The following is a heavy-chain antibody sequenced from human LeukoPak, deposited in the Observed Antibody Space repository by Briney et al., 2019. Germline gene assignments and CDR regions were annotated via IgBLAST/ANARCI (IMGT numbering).Heavy chain of an antibody. D-gene: IGHD2-2*01. CDR3: ARDLSDAPYYYYYMDV. J-gene: IGHJ6*03. Sequence: ASVKVSCKASGYTFTGYYMHWVRQAPGQGLEWMGRINPNSGGTNYAQRFQGRVTMTRDTSISTAYLELRSLRSDDTAVYYCARDLSDAPYYYYYMDVWGKGTTVTVSS. V-gene: IGHV1-2*06. CDR2: INPNSGGT. CDR1: GYTFTGYY.